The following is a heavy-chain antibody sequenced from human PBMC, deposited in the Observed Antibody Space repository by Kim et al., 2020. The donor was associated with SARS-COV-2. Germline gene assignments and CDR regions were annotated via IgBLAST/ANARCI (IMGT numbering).Heavy chain of an antibody. CDR3: ARAVVAAGTNYFDY. D-gene: IGHD6-13*01. Sequence: GGSLRLSCAASGFTFSSYSMNWVRQAPGKGLEWVPSISSSSSYIYYADSVKGRFTISRDNAKNSLYLQMNSLRAEDTAVYYCARAVVAAGTNYFDYWGQGTLVTVSS. CDR2: ISSSSSYI. J-gene: IGHJ4*02. V-gene: IGHV3-21*01. CDR1: GFTFSSYS.